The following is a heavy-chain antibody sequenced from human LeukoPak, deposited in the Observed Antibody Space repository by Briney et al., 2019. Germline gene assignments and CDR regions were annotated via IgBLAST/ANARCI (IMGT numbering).Heavy chain of an antibody. CDR3: ARDRPYSGYEPAFDY. CDR1: EFTFSSYS. CDR2: ISSSSSTI. V-gene: IGHV3-48*01. D-gene: IGHD5-12*01. J-gene: IGHJ4*02. Sequence: PGGSLRLSCAASEFTFSSYSMNWVRQAPGKGLEWVSYISSSSSTIYYADSVKGRFTISRDNAKNSLYLQMNSLRAEDTAVYYCARDRPYSGYEPAFDYWGQGTLVTVSS.